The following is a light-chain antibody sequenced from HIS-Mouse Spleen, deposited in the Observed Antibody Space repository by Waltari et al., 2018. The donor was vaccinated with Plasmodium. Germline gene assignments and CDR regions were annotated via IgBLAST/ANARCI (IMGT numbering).Light chain of an antibody. V-gene: IGKV3-15*01. J-gene: IGKJ3*01. CDR3: QQYNNWSFT. Sequence: EIVMTQSPATLSVSPGERATLSCRARQRVSSNLAWSQQKPCQAPRLLIYGASTRATGIPARFSGSGSGTEFTLTISSLQSEDFAVYYCQQYNNWSFTFGPGTKVDIK. CDR1: QRVSSN. CDR2: GAS.